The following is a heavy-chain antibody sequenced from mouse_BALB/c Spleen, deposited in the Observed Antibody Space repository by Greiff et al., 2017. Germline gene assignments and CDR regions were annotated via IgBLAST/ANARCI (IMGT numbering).Heavy chain of an antibody. V-gene: IGHV1S135*01. Sequence: VQLQQSGPELGKPGASVKISCKASGYSFTGYNMYWVKQSHRKSLEWIGYIDPYNGGTSYNQKSKGKATLTVDKSSSTAYMHLNSLTSEDSAIYYCAREYELAGSLAYWGQGTLVTVSA. CDR2: IDPYNGGT. CDR1: GYSFTGYN. J-gene: IGHJ3*01. CDR3: AREYELAGSLAY. D-gene: IGHD6-1*01.